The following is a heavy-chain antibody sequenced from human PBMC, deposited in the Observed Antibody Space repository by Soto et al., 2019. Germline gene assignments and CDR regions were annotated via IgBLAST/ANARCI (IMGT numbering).Heavy chain of an antibody. J-gene: IGHJ1*01. CDR2: IAYDSSKK. Sequence: QVQLVESGGGVVQPGRSVRLSCAASGFSFSYYAMHWVRQAPGKGLEWVAVIAYDSSKKYYADSVKGRFTISRDNSKNTLYLQMNRLRDDDTAVYYCASPYCSGGSCYLTEYFHYWGQGTLVTVSS. D-gene: IGHD2-15*01. CDR3: ASPYCSGGSCYLTEYFHY. V-gene: IGHV3-30*03. CDR1: GFSFSYYA.